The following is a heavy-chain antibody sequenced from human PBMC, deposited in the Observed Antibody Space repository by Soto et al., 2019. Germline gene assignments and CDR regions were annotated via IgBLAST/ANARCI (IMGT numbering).Heavy chain of an antibody. CDR2: IWYDGSNT. J-gene: IGHJ4*02. CDR1: GFTFSSYG. CDR3: ARDGYCSGGSCYSVPVFDY. V-gene: IGHV3-33*01. D-gene: IGHD2-15*01. Sequence: QVQLVESGGVVVQPGRSLRVSCAASGFTFSSYGMHWVRQAPGKGLEWGAVIWYDGSNTYYADSVKGRFTISRDNSKNTLHLQMNSLRAEDTAVYYCARDGYCSGGSCYSVPVFDYWGQGTLVTVSS.